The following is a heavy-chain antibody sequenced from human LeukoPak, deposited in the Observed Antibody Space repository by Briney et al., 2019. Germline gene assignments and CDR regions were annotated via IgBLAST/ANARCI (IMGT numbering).Heavy chain of an antibody. J-gene: IGHJ4*02. D-gene: IGHD4-17*01. V-gene: IGHV3-9*01. CDR3: AKGGRGDYDSPIDY. Sequence: PGRSLRLSCAASGFTFDDYAMHWVRQAPGKGLEWVSGISWNSGSIGYADSVKGRFTISRDNAKNFLYLQMNSLRAEDTALYYCAKGGRGDYDSPIDYWGQGTLVTVSS. CDR2: ISWNSGSI. CDR1: GFTFDDYA.